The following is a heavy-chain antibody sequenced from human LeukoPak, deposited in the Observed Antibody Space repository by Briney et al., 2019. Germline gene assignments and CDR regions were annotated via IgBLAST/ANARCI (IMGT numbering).Heavy chain of an antibody. CDR1: GFTFDDYA. V-gene: IGHV3-49*04. D-gene: IGHD3-22*01. CDR3: TRSPYHYDSSGYFFDF. CDR2: IRSKAYGRTT. J-gene: IGHJ4*02. Sequence: GGSLRLSCTASGFTFDDYAMSWVRQAPGKGLEWVGSIRSKAYGRTTEYAASVKGRFTISRDDSKTIAYLQMNSLETEDTAVYYCTRSPYHYDSSGYFFDFWGQGTLVTVSS.